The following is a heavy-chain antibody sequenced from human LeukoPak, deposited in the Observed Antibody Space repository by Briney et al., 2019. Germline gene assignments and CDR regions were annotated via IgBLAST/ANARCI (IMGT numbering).Heavy chain of an antibody. J-gene: IGHJ4*02. CDR1: GGSISSGSYY. D-gene: IGHD1-26*01. CDR3: ARTGAHQGY. Sequence: SETLSLTCTVSGGSISSGSYYWSWIRQPAGKGLEWIGRIYTSGSTNYNPSLKSRVTISIDTSKNQFSLKLSSVTAADTAVYYCARTGAHQGYWGQGTLVTVSS. CDR2: IYTSGST. V-gene: IGHV4-61*02.